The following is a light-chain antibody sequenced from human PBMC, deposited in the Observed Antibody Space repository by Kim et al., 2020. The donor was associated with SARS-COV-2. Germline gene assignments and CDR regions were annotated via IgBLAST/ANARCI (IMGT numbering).Light chain of an antibody. Sequence: QSALTQPRSVSGSPGQSVTISCTGTSSDVGGYNYVYWYQQHPGKAPKHMIYDVIKRPSGVPDRFSGSKSGNTASLTISGLQAEDEADYYCCSYAGSYTYVIFGGGTQLTVL. J-gene: IGLJ2*01. V-gene: IGLV2-11*01. CDR2: DVI. CDR3: CSYAGSYTYVI. CDR1: SSDVGGYNY.